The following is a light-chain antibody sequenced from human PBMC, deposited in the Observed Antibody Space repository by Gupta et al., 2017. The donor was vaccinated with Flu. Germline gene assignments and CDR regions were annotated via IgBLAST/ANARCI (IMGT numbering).Light chain of an antibody. J-gene: IGKJ2*01. CDR1: QSVSTN. CDR2: GAS. CDR3: QLYNNWAPS. Sequence: PATLSVSPGERATLSCRASQSVSTNLAWYQQKPGQAPRLLIYGASTRATGIPARFSGSGSGTEFTLTISSLHSEDFAVYYCQLYNNWAPSFGQGTKMEIK. V-gene: IGKV3D-15*01.